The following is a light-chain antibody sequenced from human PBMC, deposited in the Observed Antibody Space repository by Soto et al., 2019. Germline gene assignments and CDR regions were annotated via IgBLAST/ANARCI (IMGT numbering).Light chain of an antibody. Sequence: QSVLTQPASVSGSPGQSITISCSGISNEVGSYYPVSWYQHHPGKAPELMIHEDIKRPSGISNRFSGSKSGNTASLTISGLQAEDDADYFCCSYAGRSTPYVFGTGTKVTVL. CDR1: SNEVGSYYP. CDR3: CSYAGRSTPYV. V-gene: IGLV2-23*01. J-gene: IGLJ1*01. CDR2: EDI.